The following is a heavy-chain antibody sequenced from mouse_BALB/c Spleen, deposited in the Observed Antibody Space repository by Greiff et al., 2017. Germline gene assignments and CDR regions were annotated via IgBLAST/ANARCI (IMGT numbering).Heavy chain of an antibody. CDR3: ARLYYGNYDYAMDY. D-gene: IGHD2-1*01. J-gene: IGHJ4*01. CDR1: GFTFSSYG. CDR2: ISSGGSYT. Sequence: EVQVVESGGDLVKPGGSLKLSCAASGFTFSSYGMSWVRQTPDKRLEWVATISSGGSYTYYPDSVKGRFTISRDNAKNTLYLQMSSLKSEDTAMYYCARLYYGNYDYAMDYWGQGTSVTVSS. V-gene: IGHV5-6*01.